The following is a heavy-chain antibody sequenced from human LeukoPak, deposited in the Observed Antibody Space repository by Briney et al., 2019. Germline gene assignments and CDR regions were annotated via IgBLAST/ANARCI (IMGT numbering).Heavy chain of an antibody. J-gene: IGHJ3*02. D-gene: IGHD3-10*01. CDR3: AREDRGELGYAFDI. V-gene: IGHV4-4*02. CDR1: GGSISSSNW. CDR2: IYHSGST. Sequence: SETLSLTCAVSGGSISSSNWWSWVRPSPGKGLEWIGEIYHSGSTNYNPSLKSRVTISVDTSKNQFSLKLSSVTAADTAVYYCAREDRGELGYAFDIWGQGTMVTVSS.